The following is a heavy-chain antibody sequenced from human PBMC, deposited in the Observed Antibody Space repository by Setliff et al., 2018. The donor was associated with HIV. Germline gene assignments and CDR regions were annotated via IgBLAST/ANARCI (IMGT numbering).Heavy chain of an antibody. CDR2: ISSSGTTTNNPYISTTRHT. D-gene: IGHD2-15*01. V-gene: IGHV4-4*08. CDR3: ARLGRADDGGGFSIRFDY. J-gene: IGHJ4*02. CDR1: EDSFTTYF. Sequence: SETLSLTCTVSEDSFTTYFCAWVRPFQGKGLAWMCYISSSGTTTNNPYISTTRHTNYNPSLRTRFTLAIDTSKRQFSLWLRSVTAADPAVYYCARLGRADDGGGFSIRFDYWGQGTLGHRLL.